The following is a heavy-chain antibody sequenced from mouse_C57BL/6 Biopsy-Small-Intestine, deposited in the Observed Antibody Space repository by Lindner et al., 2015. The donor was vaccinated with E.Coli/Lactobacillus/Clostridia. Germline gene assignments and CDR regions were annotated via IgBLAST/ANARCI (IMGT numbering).Heavy chain of an antibody. CDR3: ARDGYSNYVWFAY. CDR2: IYPGDGDT. CDR1: GYAFSSSW. D-gene: IGHD2-5*01. Sequence: VRLQESGPELVKPGASVKISCKASGYAFSSSWMNWVKQRPGKGLEWIGQIYPGDGDTNYNGKFKGKATLTADKSSSTAYMQLSSLTSEDSAVYFCARDGYSNYVWFAYWGQGTLVTVSA. V-gene: IGHV1-80*01. J-gene: IGHJ3*01.